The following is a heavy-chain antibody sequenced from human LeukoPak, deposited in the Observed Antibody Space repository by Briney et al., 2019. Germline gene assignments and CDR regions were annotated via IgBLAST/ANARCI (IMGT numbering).Heavy chain of an antibody. V-gene: IGHV1-2*06. CDR1: GYTFTGYY. Sequence: ASVKVSCKASGYTFTGYYMHWVRQAPGQGLEWMGRFNPNSGGTNYAQKFQGRVTMTRDTSISTAYMELSRLRSDDTAVYYCARGSDYFDSSAAIDYWGQGTLVTVSS. D-gene: IGHD3-22*01. J-gene: IGHJ4*02. CDR3: ARGSDYFDSSAAIDY. CDR2: FNPNSGGT.